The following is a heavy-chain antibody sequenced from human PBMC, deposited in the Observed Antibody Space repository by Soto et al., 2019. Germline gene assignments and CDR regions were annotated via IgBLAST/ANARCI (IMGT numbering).Heavy chain of an antibody. J-gene: IGHJ3*01. Sequence: EVQLVESGGGLVQPGGSLRLSCAASGFTFRTSDMHWVRQPTGQRPEWVSAIDTAGDTFYTDSVKGRFTISRDNAKNSFYLHMNSLTAGDTAMYFCARARTIWDDGLDLWGQGTMVTVSS. CDR2: IDTAGDT. D-gene: IGHD3-3*01. CDR3: ARARTIWDDGLDL. V-gene: IGHV3-13*01. CDR1: GFTFRTSD.